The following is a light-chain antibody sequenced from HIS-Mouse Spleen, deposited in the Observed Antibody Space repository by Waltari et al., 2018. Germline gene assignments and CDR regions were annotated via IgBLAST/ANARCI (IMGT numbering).Light chain of an antibody. V-gene: IGKV4-1*01. J-gene: IGKJ2*01. CDR3: QQYYSTPYT. CDR1: QSVLYSSNNKNY. CDR2: WAS. Sequence: DIVMTQSPDSLAVSLGERATINCKSSQSVLYSSNNKNYLAWYQQKPGQPPKLLIYWASTRASGVPDRFSGSGSGTDVTLTISSLQAEDVAVYYCQQYYSTPYTFGQGTKLEIK.